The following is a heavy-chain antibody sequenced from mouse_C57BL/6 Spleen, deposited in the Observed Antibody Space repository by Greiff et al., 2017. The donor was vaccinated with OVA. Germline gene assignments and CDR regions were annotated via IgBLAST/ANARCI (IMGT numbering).Heavy chain of an antibody. CDR2: IYPGSGNT. CDR3: ARGGARDYDGAWFAY. V-gene: IGHV1-76*01. J-gene: IGHJ3*01. Sequence: VQLQESGAELVRPGASVKLSCKASGYTFTDYYINWVKQRPGQGLEWIARIYPGSGNTYYNEKFKGKATLTAEKSSSTAYMQLSSLTSEDSAVYFCARGGARDYDGAWFAYWGQGTLVTVSA. D-gene: IGHD2-4*01. CDR1: GYTFTDYY.